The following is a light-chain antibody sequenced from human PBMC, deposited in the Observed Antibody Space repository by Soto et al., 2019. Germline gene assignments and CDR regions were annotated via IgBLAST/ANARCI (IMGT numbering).Light chain of an antibody. CDR3: QQCYMGWT. Sequence: DIQMTQSPSTLSGSVGYRVTITCRASQTISSWLAWYQQKPGKAPKLLIYKASTLKSGVPSRFSGTGSGTEFTFSITSLQPEDFGTYYCQQCYMGWTFGQGTKVDIK. CDR2: KAS. J-gene: IGKJ1*01. V-gene: IGKV1-5*03. CDR1: QTISSW.